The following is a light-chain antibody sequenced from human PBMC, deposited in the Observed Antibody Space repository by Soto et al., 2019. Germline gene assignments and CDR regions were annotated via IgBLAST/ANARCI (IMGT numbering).Light chain of an antibody. CDR2: GAS. CDR1: QSVSKNY. Sequence: EIVLTQSPGTLSLSPGKKSTLSCRGSQSVSKNYLAWYQQKPGHAPRLLIYGASNRATGIPDRLSGSGSGTEFTLTISRMEPEDFAVYYCQQYGSSGTFGQGTKVDIK. CDR3: QQYGSSGT. J-gene: IGKJ1*01. V-gene: IGKV3-20*01.